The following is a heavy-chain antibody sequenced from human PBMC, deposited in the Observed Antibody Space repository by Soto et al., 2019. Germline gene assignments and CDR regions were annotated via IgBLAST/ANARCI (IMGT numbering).Heavy chain of an antibody. CDR2: MNPNSGNT. Sequence: QVQLVQSGAEVKKPGASVMVSCKASGYTFRDYDINWVRQASGQGLEWMGWMNPNSGNTAYAQKFQGRVTMTGDTTTNPAYMELSSLTSADTAVYYCTRRARIGKQLWLPFDSWAQGTLSPSP. D-gene: IGHD3-22*01. CDR3: TRRARIGKQLWLPFDS. J-gene: IGHJ4*02. V-gene: IGHV1-8*01. CDR1: GYTFRDYD.